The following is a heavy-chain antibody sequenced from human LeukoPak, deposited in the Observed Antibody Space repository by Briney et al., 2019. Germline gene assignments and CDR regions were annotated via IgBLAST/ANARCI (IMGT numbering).Heavy chain of an antibody. CDR2: ISGYNGNT. Sequence: GASVKVSCKAFGYTFTSYGISWVRQAPGQGLEWMGWISGYNGNTNYVQKFQGRVTMTTDTSTSTAYMELRSLRSDDTAVYYCARDLKMGYSSGRYSWGTGSSNDYWGQGTLVTVSS. CDR1: GYTFTSYG. V-gene: IGHV1-18*01. CDR3: ARDLKMGYSSGRYSWGTGSSNDY. D-gene: IGHD6-19*01. J-gene: IGHJ4*02.